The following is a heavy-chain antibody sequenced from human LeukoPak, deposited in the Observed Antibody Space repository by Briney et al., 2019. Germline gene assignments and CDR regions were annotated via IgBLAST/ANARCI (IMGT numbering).Heavy chain of an antibody. V-gene: IGHV1-2*06. CDR1: GYTFTGYY. Sequence: GASVEVSCKTSGYTFTGYYMHSLRQAPGQGLEWMGRINPNSGGTNYAQKFQGRVTMTRDTSITTAYMELSRLRSDDTAVYYCATDAWGYYDSSGYYRQADYWGQGTLVTVSS. CDR2: INPNSGGT. J-gene: IGHJ4*02. CDR3: ATDAWGYYDSSGYYRQADY. D-gene: IGHD3-22*01.